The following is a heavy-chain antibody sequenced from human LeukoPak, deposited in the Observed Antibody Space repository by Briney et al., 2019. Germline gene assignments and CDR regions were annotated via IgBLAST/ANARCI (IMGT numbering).Heavy chain of an antibody. Sequence: SETLSLTCTVSGGSISSYYWSWIRQPPGKGLEWIGYIYYGGSTNYNPSLKSRVTISVNTSKNQFSLKLSSVTAADTAVYYCARDLSPYYYDSSGYYVDWGQGTLVTVSS. CDR3: ARDLSPYYYDSSGYYVD. J-gene: IGHJ4*02. CDR2: IYYGGST. D-gene: IGHD3-22*01. CDR1: GGSISSYY. V-gene: IGHV4-59*01.